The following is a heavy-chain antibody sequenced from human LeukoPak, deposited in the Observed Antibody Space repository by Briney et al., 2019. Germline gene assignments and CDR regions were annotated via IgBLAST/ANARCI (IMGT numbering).Heavy chain of an antibody. J-gene: IGHJ4*02. V-gene: IGHV3-21*01. CDR3: ASVRYSGYEEGDY. CDR1: GISVSSNY. D-gene: IGHD5-12*01. CDR2: ISSSSSYI. Sequence: GGSLRLSCAASGISVSSNYMTWVRQAPGKGLEWVSSISSSSSYIYYADSLKGRFTISRDNAKNSLYLQMNSLRAEDTAVYFCASVRYSGYEEGDYWGQGTLVTVSS.